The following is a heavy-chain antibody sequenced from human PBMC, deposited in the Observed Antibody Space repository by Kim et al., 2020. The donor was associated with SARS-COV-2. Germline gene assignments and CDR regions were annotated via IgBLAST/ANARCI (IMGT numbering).Heavy chain of an antibody. D-gene: IGHD3-16*01. V-gene: IGHV4-34*01. CDR2: INHSGST. CDR3: ARGRRMTIMITFGGAPFDY. CDR1: GGSFSGYY. Sequence: SETLSLTCAVYGGSFSGYYWSWIRQPPGKGLEWIGEINHSGSTNYNPSLKSRVTISVDTSKNQFSLKLSSVTAADTAVYYCARGRRMTIMITFGGAPFDYWGQGTLVTVSS. J-gene: IGHJ4*02.